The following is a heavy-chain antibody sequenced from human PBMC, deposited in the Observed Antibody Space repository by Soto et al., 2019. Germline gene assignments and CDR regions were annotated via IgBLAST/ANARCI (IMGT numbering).Heavy chain of an antibody. CDR2: IYHSGST. CDR3: ARTPTIAYLDS. J-gene: IGHJ4*02. Sequence: SETLSLTCAVSGGSISSGGYSWSLIRQPPGKGLEWIGYIYHSGSTYYNPSLKSRVTISVDRSKNQFSLKLSSVTAADTAVYYGARTPTIAYLDSWGKGNLVTVYS. V-gene: IGHV4-30-2*01. CDR1: GGSISSGGYS. D-gene: IGHD2-2*02.